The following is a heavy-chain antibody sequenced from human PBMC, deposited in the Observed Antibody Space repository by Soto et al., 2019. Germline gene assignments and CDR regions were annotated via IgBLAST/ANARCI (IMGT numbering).Heavy chain of an antibody. Sequence: VQLVESGGGVVQPGRSLRLSCAASGFTFSSYGMHWVRQAPGKGLEWVSSISGSGDSIYYADSVKGRFTISRDNSNSTLFLQMNSLRGEDTAIYYCAKGLYSSGYLVFDSWGQGTLATVSS. V-gene: IGHV3-23*04. J-gene: IGHJ4*02. CDR3: AKGLYSSGYLVFDS. CDR2: ISGSGDSI. D-gene: IGHD6-19*01. CDR1: GFTFSSYG.